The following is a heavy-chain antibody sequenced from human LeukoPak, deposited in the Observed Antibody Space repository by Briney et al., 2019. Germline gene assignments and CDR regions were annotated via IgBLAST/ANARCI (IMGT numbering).Heavy chain of an antibody. CDR2: IYHSGST. Sequence: SETLSLTCAVSGGSSSSSNWWSWVRQPPGKGLEWIGEIYHSGSTNYNPSLKSRVTISVDKSKNQFSLKLTSVTAADTAVYYCARETTLTGYSSGLGFNYWGQGTLVTVSS. D-gene: IGHD6-19*01. CDR3: ARETTLTGYSSGLGFNY. J-gene: IGHJ4*02. CDR1: GGSSSSSNW. V-gene: IGHV4-4*02.